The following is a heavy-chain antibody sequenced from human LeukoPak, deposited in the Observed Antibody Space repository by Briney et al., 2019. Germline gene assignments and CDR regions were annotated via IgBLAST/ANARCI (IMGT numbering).Heavy chain of an antibody. D-gene: IGHD1-26*01. Sequence: PGRSLRLSCVTSGFIFSNYAMHWVRQARGKGLEWVAVISYDGINGYYADSLKGRFTISRDSSGNTLYLQMNNLRLDDTAVYYCVKATSGSYWGGYFDYWGQGALVTVSS. CDR3: VKATSGSYWGGYFDY. J-gene: IGHJ4*02. CDR2: ISYDGING. CDR1: GFIFSNYA. V-gene: IGHV3-30*18.